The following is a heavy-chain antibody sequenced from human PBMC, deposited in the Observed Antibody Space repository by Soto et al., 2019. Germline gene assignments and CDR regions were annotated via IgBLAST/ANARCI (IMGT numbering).Heavy chain of an antibody. Sequence: SGSLRLSCAASGFTFSSYDMHWVRQATGKGLEWVSSIGTAGDTYYPGSVKGRFTISRENAKNSLYLQMNSLRAEDTAVYYCERVFNSGYVLYVDYWGQGTLVTVSS. J-gene: IGHJ4*02. CDR2: IGTAGDT. D-gene: IGHD3-22*01. CDR1: GFTFSSYD. CDR3: ERVFNSGYVLYVDY. V-gene: IGHV3-13*01.